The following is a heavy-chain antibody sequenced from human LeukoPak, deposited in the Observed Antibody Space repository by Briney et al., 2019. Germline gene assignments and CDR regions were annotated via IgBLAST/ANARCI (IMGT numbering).Heavy chain of an antibody. Sequence: GGSLRLSCAASGFTFSSFSMNWVRQAPGKGLEWLSYISGSSSIVYYGDSVKGRFTISRDNAKNSLYLQMNSLRDEDTAVYYCASGGASGWYGFDYWGQGTLVTVSS. CDR3: ASGGASGWYGFDY. J-gene: IGHJ4*02. CDR2: ISGSSSIV. D-gene: IGHD6-19*01. V-gene: IGHV3-48*02. CDR1: GFTFSSFS.